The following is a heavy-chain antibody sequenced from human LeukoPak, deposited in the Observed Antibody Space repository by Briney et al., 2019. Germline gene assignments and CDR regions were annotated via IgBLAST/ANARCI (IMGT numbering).Heavy chain of an antibody. V-gene: IGHV3-48*04. D-gene: IGHD5-18*01. Sequence: GGSLRLSYAASGFTFSSYSMNWVRQAPGKGLEWVSYISSSSSTIYYADSVKGRFTISRDNDKNSLYLQMSSLRAEDTAVYYCARGYSYGPIFHYWGQGPLVTVS. CDR3: ARGYSYGPIFHY. J-gene: IGHJ4*02. CDR2: ISSSSSTI. CDR1: GFTFSSYS.